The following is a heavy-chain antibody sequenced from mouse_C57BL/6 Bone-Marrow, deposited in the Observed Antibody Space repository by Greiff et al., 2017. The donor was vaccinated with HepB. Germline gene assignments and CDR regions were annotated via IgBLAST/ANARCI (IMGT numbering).Heavy chain of an antibody. CDR3: ARDRRYYGSSLWYFDV. J-gene: IGHJ1*03. Sequence: VQLQQPGAELVMPGASVKLSCKASGYTFTSYWMHWVKQRPGQGLEWIGEIDPSDSYTNYNQKFKGKSTLTVDKSSSTAYMQLSSLTSEDSAVYYCARDRRYYGSSLWYFDVWGTGTTVTVSS. D-gene: IGHD1-1*01. V-gene: IGHV1-69*01. CDR1: GYTFTSYW. CDR2: IDPSDSYT.